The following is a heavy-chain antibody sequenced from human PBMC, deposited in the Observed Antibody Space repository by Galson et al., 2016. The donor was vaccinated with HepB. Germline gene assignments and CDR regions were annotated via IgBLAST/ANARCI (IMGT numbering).Heavy chain of an antibody. Sequence: QSGAEVKKPGQSLRISCEASGYSFTTYWISWARQMPGKGLEWMGTIDPSDSDVYYSPSFQGHVTFSVNRSITTAYLQWSGLKASDTAIYYCARHATEDPLGDYFRPLGQGTPVIVSS. D-gene: IGHD2-15*01. CDR2: IDPSDSDV. CDR1: GYSFTTYW. V-gene: IGHV5-10-1*01. CDR3: ARHATEDPLGDYFRP. J-gene: IGHJ1*01.